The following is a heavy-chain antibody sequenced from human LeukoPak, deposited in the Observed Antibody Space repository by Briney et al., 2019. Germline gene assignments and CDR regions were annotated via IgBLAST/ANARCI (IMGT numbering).Heavy chain of an antibody. CDR2: SGNDGSR. CDR1: GFTFINYA. CDR3: GSSYSSGWPHYFDY. Sequence: GGSLRLSCAASGFTFINYAMSWVRQAPGKGLEWVSVSGNDGSRYYADSVKGRFTISRDNFKKTLYLQMNSLRAEDTAVYYCGSSYSSGWPHYFDYWGQGTLVTVSS. J-gene: IGHJ4*02. D-gene: IGHD6-19*01. V-gene: IGHV3-23*01.